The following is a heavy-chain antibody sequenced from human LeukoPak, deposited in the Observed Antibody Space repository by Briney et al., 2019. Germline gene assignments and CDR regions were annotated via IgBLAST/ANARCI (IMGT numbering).Heavy chain of an antibody. CDR3: ARDPAQSYYTDV. V-gene: IGHV1-2*02. CDR2: INPKSPGT. Sequence: ASVKVSCKASGYRFTAYYIHWVRQAPGQGLEWMGWINPKSPGTNYAQKFQGRVTMTRDTSISTAYMELSSPTSDDTAVYYCARDPAQSYYTDVWGIGTTVIVSS. J-gene: IGHJ6*03. CDR1: GYRFTAYY.